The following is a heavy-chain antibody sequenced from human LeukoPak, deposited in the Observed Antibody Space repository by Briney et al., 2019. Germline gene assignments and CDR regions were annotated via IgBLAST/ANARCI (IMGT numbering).Heavy chain of an antibody. V-gene: IGHV3-33*08. D-gene: IGHD3-10*01. J-gene: IGHJ6*02. CDR2: IWYDGSNK. CDR1: GFTFSSYG. CDR3: ARDPDMVRGVMGYYGMDV. Sequence: GGSLRLSCAASGFTFSSYGMHWVRQAPGKGLEWVAVIWYDGSNKYYADSVKGRFTISRDNSKNTLYLQMNSLRAEDTAVYYCARDPDMVRGVMGYYGMDVWGQGTTVTVSS.